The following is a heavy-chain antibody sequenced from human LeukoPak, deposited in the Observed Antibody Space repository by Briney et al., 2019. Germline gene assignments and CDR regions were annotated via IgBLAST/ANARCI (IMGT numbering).Heavy chain of an antibody. CDR3: ARSAYCRGADCYEGLLDY. Sequence: GESLKISCKGSGYSFTGYWIGWVRQMPGKGLEWMGIIYPGDSDTRYSPSFQGHVTISADKSISTAYLQWSSLKASDTAMYYCARSAYCRGADCYEGLLDYWGQGTLVTVSS. CDR1: GYSFTGYW. CDR2: IYPGDSDT. V-gene: IGHV5-51*01. D-gene: IGHD2-15*01. J-gene: IGHJ4*02.